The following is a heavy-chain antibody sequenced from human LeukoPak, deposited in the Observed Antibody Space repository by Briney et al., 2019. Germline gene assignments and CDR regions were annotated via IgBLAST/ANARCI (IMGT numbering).Heavy chain of an antibody. CDR3: ARGYYYDSSGYYRPGAFDI. Sequence: PGGSLRLSCAASGFTFSSYWMSWVRQAPGKGLEWVANIKQDGSEKYYVDSVKGRFTISRDNAKNSLYLQMNSLRAEDTAVYYCARGYYYDSSGYYRPGAFDIWGQGTMVTVSS. D-gene: IGHD3-22*01. V-gene: IGHV3-7*01. CDR2: IKQDGSEK. CDR1: GFTFSSYW. J-gene: IGHJ3*02.